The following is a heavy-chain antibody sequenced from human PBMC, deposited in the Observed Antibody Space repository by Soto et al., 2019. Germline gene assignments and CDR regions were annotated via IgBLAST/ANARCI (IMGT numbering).Heavy chain of an antibody. D-gene: IGHD2-2*01. V-gene: IGHV1-46*02. Sequence: QVQLVQSGAEVRKPGASVKVSCKASGYTFNRYYMHWVRQAPGQGLEWMGTINPDGDSTKYAQKFQGRVTLTSDTSTSTLYMEVRSLRSEDTAIYYCARAVPSSTTRGWSDPWGQGTLITVSS. CDR3: ARAVPSSTTRGWSDP. CDR2: INPDGDST. CDR1: GYTFNRYY. J-gene: IGHJ5*02.